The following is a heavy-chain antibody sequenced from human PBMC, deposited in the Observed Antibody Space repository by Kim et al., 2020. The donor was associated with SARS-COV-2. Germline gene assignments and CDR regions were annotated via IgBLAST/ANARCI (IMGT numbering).Heavy chain of an antibody. Sequence: GGSLRLSCAASGFTFSNYWISWVRHAPGKGLEWVANIKRDGSEKYYVDSVRGRFTISRDNAQNSLFLQMNSLRVEDTAVYYCTSWGAGNYWGPGTLVTVSS. CDR1: GFTFSNYW. CDR3: TSWGAGNY. CDR2: IKRDGSEK. D-gene: IGHD6-19*01. J-gene: IGHJ4*02. V-gene: IGHV3-7*01.